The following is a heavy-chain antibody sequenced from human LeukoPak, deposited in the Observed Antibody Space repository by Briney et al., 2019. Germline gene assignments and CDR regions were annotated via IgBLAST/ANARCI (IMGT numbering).Heavy chain of an antibody. D-gene: IGHD3-22*01. CDR3: ARGPPPVTYYYDSSGYYYVY. Sequence: GRSLRLSCAASGFTFSSYAMHWVRQAPGKGLEWVAVISYDGSNKYYADSVKGRFTISRDNSKNTLYLQMNSLRAEDTAVYYCARGPPPVTYYYDSSGYYYVYWGQGTLVTVSS. CDR2: ISYDGSNK. V-gene: IGHV3-30-3*01. CDR1: GFTFSSYA. J-gene: IGHJ4*02.